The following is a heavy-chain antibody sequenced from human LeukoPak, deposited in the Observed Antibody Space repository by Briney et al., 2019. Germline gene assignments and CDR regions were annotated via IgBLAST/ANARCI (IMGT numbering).Heavy chain of an antibody. Sequence: ARGSLRLSCAGSGFPFSVYYMSWIRQPPGKGLEWVSYISNSGSDIYYADSVKGRFTISRDNAKNSLYLQMSSLRAEDTAVYYCARGFDCSSTSCSCMDVWGQGTTVTVSS. CDR3: ARGFDCSSTSCSCMDV. J-gene: IGHJ6*02. CDR2: ISNSGSDI. D-gene: IGHD2-2*01. V-gene: IGHV3-11*01. CDR1: GFPFSVYY.